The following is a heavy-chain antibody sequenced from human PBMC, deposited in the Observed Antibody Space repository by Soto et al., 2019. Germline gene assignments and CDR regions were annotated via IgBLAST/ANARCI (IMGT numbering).Heavy chain of an antibody. CDR3: ARPNCAGDCNSGYGYLDV. Sequence: QVQLQESGPGLVKPSETLSLTCTVSGDSISNYYWSWIRQPPGRGLEWIGYIHDSGNINYNPSLKSRVTIPVPTSKNQFSQKLSSVTAADAAVYYCARPNCAGDCNSGYGYLDVWGQGTTVTVSS. J-gene: IGHJ6*02. CDR1: GDSISNYY. D-gene: IGHD2-21*02. V-gene: IGHV4-59*08. CDR2: IHDSGNI.